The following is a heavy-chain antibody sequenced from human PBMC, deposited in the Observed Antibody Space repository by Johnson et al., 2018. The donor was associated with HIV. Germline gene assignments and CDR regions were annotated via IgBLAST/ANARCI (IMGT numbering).Heavy chain of an antibody. Sequence: QVQLVECGGGVVQPGRSLRLSCAASGFTFSSYGMHWVRQAPGKGLEWVAVIWYDGSNKYYADSVKGRFTISRDNSKNTLYIQMNSLRAEDTAVYYCAKVGIAAAEGAFDIWGQGTMVTVSS. CDR1: GFTFSSYG. V-gene: IGHV3-33*06. CDR2: IWYDGSNK. J-gene: IGHJ3*02. D-gene: IGHD6-13*01. CDR3: AKVGIAAAEGAFDI.